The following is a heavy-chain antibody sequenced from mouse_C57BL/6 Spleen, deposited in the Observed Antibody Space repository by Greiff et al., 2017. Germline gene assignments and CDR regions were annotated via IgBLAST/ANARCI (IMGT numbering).Heavy chain of an antibody. V-gene: IGHV5-16*01. CDR1: GFTFSDYY. CDR3: ARIGSGNYDYAMDY. CDR2: INYDGSST. Sequence: EVKLVESEGGLVQPGSSMKLSCTASGFTFSDYYMAWVRQVPEKGLEWVANINYDGSSTYYLDSLKSRFIISRDNAKNILYLQMSSLKSEDTATYYCARIGSGNYDYAMDYWGQGTSVTVSS. D-gene: IGHD2-1*01. J-gene: IGHJ4*01.